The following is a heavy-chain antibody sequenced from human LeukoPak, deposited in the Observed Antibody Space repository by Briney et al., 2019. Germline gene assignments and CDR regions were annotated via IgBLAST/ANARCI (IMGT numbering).Heavy chain of an antibody. D-gene: IGHD3-3*01. Sequence: PSETLSLTCAVYGGSFSGYYWSWIRQPPGKGLEWIGEINHSGSTNYNPSLKSRVTISVDTSKNQFSLKLSSVTAADTAVYYCARSPPRYYDFWSGYPHVHYFDYWGQGTLVTVSS. CDR1: GGSFSGYY. J-gene: IGHJ4*02. V-gene: IGHV4-34*01. CDR3: ARSPPRYYDFWSGYPHVHYFDY. CDR2: INHSGST.